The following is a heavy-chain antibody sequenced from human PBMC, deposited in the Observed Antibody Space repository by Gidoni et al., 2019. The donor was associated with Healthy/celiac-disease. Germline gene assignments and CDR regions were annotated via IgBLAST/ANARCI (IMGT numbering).Heavy chain of an antibody. CDR2: ISGSGGST. Sequence: VQLLESGGGWVQPGGSLRLSCADSGFTFSSYAMSWVRQAPGKGLEWVSAISGSGGSTYYADSVKGRFTISRDNSKNTLYLQMNSLRAEDTAVYYCAKDPSLIYGSGNDAFDIWGQGTMVTVSS. V-gene: IGHV3-23*01. J-gene: IGHJ3*02. CDR1: GFTFSSYA. CDR3: AKDPSLIYGSGNDAFDI. D-gene: IGHD3-10*01.